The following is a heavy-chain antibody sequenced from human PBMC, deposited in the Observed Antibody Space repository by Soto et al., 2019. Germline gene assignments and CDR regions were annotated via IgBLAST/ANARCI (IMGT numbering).Heavy chain of an antibody. CDR1: GFGVNDYA. J-gene: IGHJ4*02. CDR3: AIDGVVTTSFRFYYFKF. D-gene: IGHD1-1*01. CDR2: IAHEGRSK. V-gene: IGHV3-30*03. Sequence: GGSLRPSSVPSGFGVNDYAMHWLRQAAGEGPEGAADIAHEGRSKDNATSVKGRFTVSRDSSSRTLYLQMINLGAEDTAVYCCAIDGVVTTSFRFYYFKFWGQGTRVTVSS.